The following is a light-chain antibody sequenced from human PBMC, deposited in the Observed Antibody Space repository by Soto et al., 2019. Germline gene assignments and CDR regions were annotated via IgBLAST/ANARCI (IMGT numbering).Light chain of an antibody. CDR3: QQYNNWGLS. CDR2: DSS. V-gene: IGKV3D-15*01. CDR1: QNVGTN. Sequence: IVLTQSPGTLSVSPGERATLSCRASQNVGTNLAWYQQKPGQAPRLLIYDSSTRAAGIPATFSGSGSGTDFTLSISSLQSVDSAVYYCQQYNNWGLSFGGGTKVEIK. J-gene: IGKJ4*01.